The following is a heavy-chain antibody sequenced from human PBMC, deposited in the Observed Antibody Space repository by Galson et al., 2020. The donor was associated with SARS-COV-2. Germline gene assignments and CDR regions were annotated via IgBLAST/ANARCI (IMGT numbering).Heavy chain of an antibody. CDR1: GYTFTGYY. Sequence: ASVKVSCKASGYTFTGYYMHWVRQAPGQGLEWMGRINPNSGGTNYAQTFQGRVTMTRDTSISTAYMELSRLRSDDTAVYYCASNAMVRGVMDWFDPWGQGTLVTVSS. CDR2: INPNSGGT. J-gene: IGHJ5*02. V-gene: IGHV1-2*06. D-gene: IGHD3-10*01. CDR3: ASNAMVRGVMDWFDP.